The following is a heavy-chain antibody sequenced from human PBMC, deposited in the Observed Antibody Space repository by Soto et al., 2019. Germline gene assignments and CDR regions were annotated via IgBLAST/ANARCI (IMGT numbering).Heavy chain of an antibody. Sequence: EVQLVESGGGLVQPGGSQRLSCVASGFTFSDHYMDWVRQAPGKGLEWVGRIRNKANSYTTDYAASVKGSFTISRDDSKDSLYPQMNSLKTEDTAIYYCARDSGKGAYFDYWGHGTLATVSS. CDR1: GFTFSDHY. V-gene: IGHV3-72*01. CDR2: IRNKANSYTT. J-gene: IGHJ4*01. CDR3: ARDSGKGAYFDY. D-gene: IGHD1-26*01.